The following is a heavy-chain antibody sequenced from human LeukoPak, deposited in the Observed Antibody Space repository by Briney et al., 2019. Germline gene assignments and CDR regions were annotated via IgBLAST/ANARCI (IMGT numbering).Heavy chain of an antibody. CDR1: GGSISSYY. V-gene: IGHV4-59*01. D-gene: IGHD6-19*01. J-gene: IGHJ4*02. CDR3: ARILWSSSGWYTYYFDY. Sequence: SETLSLTCTASGGSISSYYWSWIRQPPGKGLEWIGYIYYSGSTNYNPSLKSRVTISVDTSKNQFSLKLSSVTAADTAVYYCARILWSSSGWYTYYFDYWGQGTLVTVSS. CDR2: IYYSGST.